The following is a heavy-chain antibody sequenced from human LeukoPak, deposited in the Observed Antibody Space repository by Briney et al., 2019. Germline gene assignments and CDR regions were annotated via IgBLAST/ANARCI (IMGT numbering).Heavy chain of an antibody. CDR1: GYTFTSYY. D-gene: IGHD6-19*01. V-gene: IGHV1-46*01. CDR3: ASTVAGELFAFDI. Sequence: GASVKVSCKASGYTFTSYYMHWVRQAPGQGLEWMGIINPSGGSTSYARKFQGRVTMTRDTSTSTVYMELSSLRSEDTAVYYCASTVAGELFAFDIWGQGTMVTVSS. J-gene: IGHJ3*02. CDR2: INPSGGST.